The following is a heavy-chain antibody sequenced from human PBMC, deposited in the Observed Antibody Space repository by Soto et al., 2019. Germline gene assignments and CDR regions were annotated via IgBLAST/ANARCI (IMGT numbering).Heavy chain of an antibody. D-gene: IGHD3-3*01. V-gene: IGHV1-8*02. Sequence: QVHLVQSGAEVRKPGASVKVSCKAFGYTFTTNDINWVRQAPGQGLEWLGWMDPNSGVAGYAQKFQGRVIMTRDTSTSTAHMELSGLTSEDTAVYYCGRERMFDFCRKALDVWGQGTTVIVSS. CDR2: MDPNSGVA. CDR1: GYTFTTND. J-gene: IGHJ6*02. CDR3: GRERMFDFCRKALDV.